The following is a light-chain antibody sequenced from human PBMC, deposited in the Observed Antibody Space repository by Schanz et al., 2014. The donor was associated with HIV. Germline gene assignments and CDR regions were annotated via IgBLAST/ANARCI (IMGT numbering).Light chain of an antibody. V-gene: IGLV1-40*01. CDR3: CSYAGSSTDVV. CDR2: GNN. Sequence: QSVLTQPPSMSGAPGQRVTISCTGSSSNIGAGYDVHWYQHLPGTAPKLLISGNNNRPSGVPDRFSGSKSGTSASLAITGLQAEDEADYYCCSYAGSSTDVVFGGGTKLTVL. J-gene: IGLJ2*01. CDR1: SSNIGAGYD.